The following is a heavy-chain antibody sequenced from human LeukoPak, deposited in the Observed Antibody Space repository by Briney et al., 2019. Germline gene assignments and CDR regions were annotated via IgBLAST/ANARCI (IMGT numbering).Heavy chain of an antibody. CDR3: ARRDGVQPGYNYGSSYYYY. CDR2: IDPKTGGA. Sequence: GASVKVSCKASGYTFTSHGISWVRQAPGQGLEWMGWIDPKTGGANYAQKFQGRVTMTRDTSITTAYMELRRLRSDDTAVYYCARRDGVQPGYNYGSSYYYYWGQGTLATVSS. CDR1: GYTFTSHG. V-gene: IGHV1-2*02. D-gene: IGHD3-22*01. J-gene: IGHJ4*02.